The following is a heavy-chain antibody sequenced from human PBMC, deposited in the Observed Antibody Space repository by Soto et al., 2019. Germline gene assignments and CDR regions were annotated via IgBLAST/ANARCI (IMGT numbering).Heavy chain of an antibody. CDR3: ARGSIAVAGFAVWRFDY. CDR2: INHSGST. D-gene: IGHD6-19*01. CDR1: GGSFSGYY. Sequence: SETLSLTCAVYGGSFSGYYWSWIRQPPGKGLEWIGEINHSGSTNYNPSLKSRVTISVDTSKNQFSLKLSSVTAADTAVYYCARGSIAVAGFAVWRFDYWGQGTLVTVSS. V-gene: IGHV4-34*01. J-gene: IGHJ4*02.